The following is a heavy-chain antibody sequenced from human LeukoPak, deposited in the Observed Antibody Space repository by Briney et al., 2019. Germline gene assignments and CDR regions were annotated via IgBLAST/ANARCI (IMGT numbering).Heavy chain of an antibody. V-gene: IGHV1-18*01. Sequence: ASVKVSCKASGGTFSSYAISWVRQAPGQGLEWMGWISAYNSNTNYAQKLQGRVTMTTDTSTSTAYMELRSLRSDDTAVYYCARVRFIAARPFYFDYWGQGTLVTVSS. CDR2: ISAYNSNT. J-gene: IGHJ4*02. D-gene: IGHD6-6*01. CDR3: ARVRFIAARPFYFDY. CDR1: GGTFSSYA.